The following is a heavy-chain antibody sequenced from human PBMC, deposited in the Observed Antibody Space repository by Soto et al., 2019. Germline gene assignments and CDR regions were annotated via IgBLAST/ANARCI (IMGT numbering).Heavy chain of an antibody. D-gene: IGHD5-12*01. CDR2: ISSYGSDT. V-gene: IGHV3-74*01. J-gene: IGHJ6*02. CDR1: GFTFSRYW. Sequence: EVQLVESGGGLVLPGGSLRLSCAASGFTFSRYWMHWVRQAPGKGLVWVSRISSYGSDTHYADSVEGRFTISRDNAKNTVYLQMNSLRAEDTAVYYCASNYAYAEGYYWYGIDVWGQGTTVTVSS. CDR3: ASNYAYAEGYYWYGIDV.